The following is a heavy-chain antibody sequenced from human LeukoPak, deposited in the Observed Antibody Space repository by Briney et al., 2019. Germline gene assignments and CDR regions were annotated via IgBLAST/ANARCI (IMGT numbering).Heavy chain of an antibody. CDR1: GYTFTSYD. Sequence: ASVKVSCKASGYTFTSYDVNWVRQATGQGLEWMGWMNPNSGNTGYAQKFQGRVTMTRNTSISTAYMELSSLRSEDTAVYYCAKLSYDFWSGYLFDYWGQGTLVTVSS. V-gene: IGHV1-8*01. CDR3: AKLSYDFWSGYLFDY. CDR2: MNPNSGNT. D-gene: IGHD3-3*01. J-gene: IGHJ4*02.